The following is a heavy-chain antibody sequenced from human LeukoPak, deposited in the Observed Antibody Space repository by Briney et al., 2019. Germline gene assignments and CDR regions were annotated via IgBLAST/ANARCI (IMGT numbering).Heavy chain of an antibody. J-gene: IGHJ4*02. Sequence: ASVKVSCKASGYTFTSYGISWVRQAPGQGLEWMGWISAYNGNTNYAQKLQGRVTMTTDTSTSTAYMELRSLRSDDTAVYYCARDQWGSGWYWARNNYFVYWGQGTLVTVSS. CDR1: GYTFTSYG. CDR3: ARDQWGSGWYWARNNYFVY. V-gene: IGHV1-18*01. D-gene: IGHD6-19*01. CDR2: ISAYNGNT.